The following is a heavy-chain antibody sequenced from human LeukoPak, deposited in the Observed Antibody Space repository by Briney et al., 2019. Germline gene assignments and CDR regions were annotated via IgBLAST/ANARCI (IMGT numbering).Heavy chain of an antibody. J-gene: IGHJ3*02. Sequence: PGGSLRLSCAAPGFTFISYAMSWVRQAPGKGLEWVSGTSGSGGNSYYADSVKGRFTISRDNSKNTLYLQMNSLRAEDTAVYYCAKDTGLRFLRAFDIWGQGTMVTVFS. CDR1: GFTFISYA. CDR2: TSGSGGNS. V-gene: IGHV3-23*01. CDR3: AKDTGLRFLRAFDI. D-gene: IGHD3-3*01.